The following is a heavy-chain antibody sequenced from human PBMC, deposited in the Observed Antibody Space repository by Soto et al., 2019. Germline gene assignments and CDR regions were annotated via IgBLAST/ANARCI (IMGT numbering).Heavy chain of an antibody. D-gene: IGHD1-26*01. CDR2: IYYSGST. V-gene: IGHV4-61*01. Sequence: WETLSLTCTVSGGSVSSGSYYWSWIRQPPGKGLEWIGYIYYSGSTNYNPSLKSRVTISVDTSKNQFSLKLSSVTAADTAVYYCARGEPDLGYFDYCAQRTLVTVYS. CDR3: ARGEPDLGYFDY. CDR1: GGSVSSGSYY. J-gene: IGHJ4*02.